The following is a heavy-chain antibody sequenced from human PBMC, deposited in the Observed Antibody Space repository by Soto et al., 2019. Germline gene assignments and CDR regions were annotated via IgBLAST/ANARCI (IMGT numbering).Heavy chain of an antibody. V-gene: IGHV4-59*08. Sequence: QVQLQESGPGLVKPSETLSLSCTVSGGSISSYYWSWFRQSPGKRMEWIGYVHHSWGSSYNPSLLSRVAISLDASKSQSSLKVASVTATDTAVYYCARQGFGPLHGLVDVWGQGTTVTVSS. D-gene: IGHD3-10*01. CDR2: VHHSWGS. CDR1: GGSISSYY. CDR3: ARQGFGPLHGLVDV. J-gene: IGHJ6*02.